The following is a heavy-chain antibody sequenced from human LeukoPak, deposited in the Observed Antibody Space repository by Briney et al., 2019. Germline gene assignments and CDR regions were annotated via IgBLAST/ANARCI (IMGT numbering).Heavy chain of an antibody. CDR3: ARDEDYYDSSGYWAYYFDY. CDR1: GFTFSSYA. Sequence: GGSLRLSCAASGFTFSSYAMHWVRQAPGKGLEWVAVISYDGSNKYYADSVKGRFTISRDNSKNTLYLQMTSLRAEDTAVYYCARDEDYYDSSGYWAYYFDYWGQGTLVTVSS. J-gene: IGHJ4*02. V-gene: IGHV3-30-3*01. D-gene: IGHD3-22*01. CDR2: ISYDGSNK.